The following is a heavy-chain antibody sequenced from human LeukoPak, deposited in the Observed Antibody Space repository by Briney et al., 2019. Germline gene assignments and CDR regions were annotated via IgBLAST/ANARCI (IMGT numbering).Heavy chain of an antibody. V-gene: IGHV4-34*01. J-gene: IGHJ6*02. Sequence: PSETLSLTCAVYGGSFSGYYWSWIRQPPGKGLEWIGEINHSGSTSYNPSLKSRVTISVDTSKNQFSLKLSSVTAADTAVYYCARVTRKSYYYYYGMDVWGQGTTVTVSS. CDR1: GGSFSGYY. CDR3: ARVTRKSYYYYYGMDV. CDR2: INHSGST. D-gene: IGHD1-14*01.